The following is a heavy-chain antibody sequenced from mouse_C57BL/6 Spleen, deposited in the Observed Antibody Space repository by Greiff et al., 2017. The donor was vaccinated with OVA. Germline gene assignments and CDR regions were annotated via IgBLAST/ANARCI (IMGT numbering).Heavy chain of an antibody. CDR2: ISSGSSTI. J-gene: IGHJ4*01. CDR1: GFTFSDYG. V-gene: IGHV5-17*01. D-gene: IGHD1-1*01. CDR3: ARRSTVNYAMDD. Sequence: VQLQQSGGGLVKPGGSLKLSCAASGFTFSDYGMHWVRQAPEKGLEWVAYISSGSSTIYSADTVKGRFHISRDNAKNKLFLQMTSLRHTDTAMYDCARRSTVNYAMDDWGQGTSVTVSS.